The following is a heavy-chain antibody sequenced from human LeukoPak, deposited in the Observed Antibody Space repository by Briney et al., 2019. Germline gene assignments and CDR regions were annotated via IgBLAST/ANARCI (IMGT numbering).Heavy chain of an antibody. V-gene: IGHV3-23*01. Sequence: GSLRLSCAASGFTFSSCGMSWVRQTPGKGLEWVSGISGSGGRTYQADSVKGRFTISRDNSKNTLYLQMNSLRAEDTAVYYCASTSGWYEPIDYWGQGTLVTVSS. CDR2: ISGSGGRT. CDR3: ASTSGWYEPIDY. CDR1: GFTFSSCG. J-gene: IGHJ4*02. D-gene: IGHD6-19*01.